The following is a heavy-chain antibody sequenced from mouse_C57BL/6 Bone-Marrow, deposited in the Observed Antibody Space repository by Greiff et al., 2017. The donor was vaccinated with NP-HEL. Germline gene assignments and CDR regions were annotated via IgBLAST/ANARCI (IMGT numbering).Heavy chain of an antibody. CDR1: GYTFTDYN. V-gene: IGHV1-22*01. D-gene: IGHD2-3*01. Sequence: VQLQQSGPELVKPGASVKMSCKASGYTFTDYNMHWVKQSHGKSLEWIGYINPNNGGTSYNQKFKGKATLTVNKSSSTAYMELRSLTSEDSAVYYCARGEDGYYWFAYWGQGTLVTVSA. J-gene: IGHJ3*01. CDR3: ARGEDGYYWFAY. CDR2: INPNNGGT.